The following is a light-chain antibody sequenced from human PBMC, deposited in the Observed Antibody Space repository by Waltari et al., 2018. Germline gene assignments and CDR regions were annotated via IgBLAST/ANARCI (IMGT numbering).Light chain of an antibody. CDR2: GAS. CDR1: QSVSRSY. J-gene: IGKJ1*01. V-gene: IGKV3-20*01. Sequence: EIVLTQSPGTLSLSPGERATLSCRASQSVSRSYLAWYQQKPGQAPRLLIYGASSRATGIPDRFSGSGSGTDFTLTISRLGPEDFAVYYCQQYGSSPWMFGQGTKVEIK. CDR3: QQYGSSPWM.